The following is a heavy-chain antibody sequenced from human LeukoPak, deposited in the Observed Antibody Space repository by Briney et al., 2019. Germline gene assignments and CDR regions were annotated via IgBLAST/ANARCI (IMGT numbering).Heavy chain of an antibody. Sequence: GGSLRLSCAASGFSFNTYAMSWVRQAPGKGLEWVSASNTGGSTYYADSVKGRFTISRDKSKNTLSLQMNSLRAEDRAVYYCAQQVGYCSSGSCYFTYWGQGTLVTVSS. V-gene: IGHV3-23*01. CDR3: AQQVGYCSSGSCYFTY. D-gene: IGHD2-15*01. CDR1: GFSFNTYA. J-gene: IGHJ1*01. CDR2: SNTGGST.